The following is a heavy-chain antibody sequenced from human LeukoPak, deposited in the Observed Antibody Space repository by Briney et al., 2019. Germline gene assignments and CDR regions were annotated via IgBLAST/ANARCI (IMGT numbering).Heavy chain of an antibody. J-gene: IGHJ4*02. CDR1: GFTFSSYW. CDR3: ARGRGSGSYYFDY. Sequence: PGGSLRLSCAASGFTFSSYWMHWVRRAPGKGLVGVSGINSDGSSTSYADSVKGRFTISRDNAKNTLYLQMNSLRAEDTAVYYCARGRGSGSYYFDYWGRGTLVTVSS. CDR2: INSDGSST. V-gene: IGHV3-74*01. D-gene: IGHD3-10*01.